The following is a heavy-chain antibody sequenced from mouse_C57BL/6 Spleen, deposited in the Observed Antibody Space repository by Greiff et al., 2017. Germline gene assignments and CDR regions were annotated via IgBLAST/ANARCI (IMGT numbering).Heavy chain of an antibody. CDR2: INPGSGGT. D-gene: IGHD6-1*01. Sequence: VQLQQSGAELVRPGTSVKVSCKASGYAFTNYLIEWVKQRPGQGLEWIGVINPGSGGTNYKEKFKGKATLTADKSSSTAYMQLSSLTSEDSAVYFCARWQGAMDYWGQGTSVTVSS. CDR3: ARWQGAMDY. J-gene: IGHJ4*01. CDR1: GYAFTNYL. V-gene: IGHV1-54*01.